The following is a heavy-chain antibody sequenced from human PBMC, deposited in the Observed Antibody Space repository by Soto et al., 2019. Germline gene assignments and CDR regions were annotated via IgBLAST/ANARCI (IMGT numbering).Heavy chain of an antibody. CDR2: IFSNDEK. D-gene: IGHD3-22*01. J-gene: IGHJ3*02. V-gene: IGHV2-26*01. CDR1: GFSIINARMG. Sequence: SGPTLLKPKDTLTKTCRVSGFSIINARMGVSWIRQPPGKALEWLAHIFSNDEKSYSTSLKSRLTISKDTSKSQVVLTMTNMDPVDTATYYCARIRERGYYYDSSGYYGDAFDIWGQGTMVTV. CDR3: ARIRERGYYYDSSGYYGDAFDI.